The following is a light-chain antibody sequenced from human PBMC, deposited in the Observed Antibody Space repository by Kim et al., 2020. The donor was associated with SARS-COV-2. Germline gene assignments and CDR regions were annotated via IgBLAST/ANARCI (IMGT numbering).Light chain of an antibody. J-gene: IGLJ3*02. V-gene: IGLV3-19*01. CDR2: GDK. CDR1: SLRGYY. Sequence: SSELTQDPAVSVALGQTVTITCQGDSLRGYYASWFRQKSGQAPILVIYGDKNRPSGIPDRFSGSGSGNKASLTITGAQAEDEADYYCNSRDSSGNHVLFGGGTKLTVL. CDR3: NSRDSSGNHVL.